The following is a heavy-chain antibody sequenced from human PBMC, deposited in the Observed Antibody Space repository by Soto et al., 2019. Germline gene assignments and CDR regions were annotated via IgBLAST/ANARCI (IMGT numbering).Heavy chain of an antibody. D-gene: IGHD2-2*01. CDR1: GDSISSGGFS. CDR3: ARGRLVPAVNFDY. J-gene: IGHJ4*02. CDR2: IYHSGTS. V-gene: IGHV4-30-2*01. Sequence: QPQLQESGSGLVKPSQTLSLTCAVSGDSISSGGFSWSWIRQPPGKGLEWIGYIYHSGTSFYNPSIKRRVTTSVDGSKNQFSLKVKSVTAADTAVYYCARGRLVPAVNFDYWGLGTLVTVSS.